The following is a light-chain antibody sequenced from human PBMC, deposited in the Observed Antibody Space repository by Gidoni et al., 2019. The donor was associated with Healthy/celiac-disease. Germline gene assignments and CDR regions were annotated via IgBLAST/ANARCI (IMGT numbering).Light chain of an antibody. CDR1: SSNIGAGYD. J-gene: IGLJ1*01. CDR2: GNS. CDR3: QSYDSSLSGYV. V-gene: IGLV1-40*01. Sequence: QSVLTQPPSVSGAPGQRVTIACTGSSSNIGAGYDVHWYQQLPGTAPKLLIHGNSTRPSGVPDRFSGSNSGTSASLAITVLQAEDEADYYCQSYDSSLSGYVFGTGTKVTVL.